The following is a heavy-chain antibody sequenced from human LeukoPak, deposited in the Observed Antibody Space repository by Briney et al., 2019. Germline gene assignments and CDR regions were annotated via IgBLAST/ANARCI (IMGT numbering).Heavy chain of an antibody. CDR2: IWYDGSNK. D-gene: IGHD5-18*01. CDR1: GFTFSSYG. CDR3: AKDDGYGYVDY. Sequence: PGGSLRLSCAASGFTFSSYGMHWVRQAPGKGLEWVAVIWYDGSNKYYADSVKGRFTISRDNSKNTLYLQMNSLRAEGTAVYYCAKDDGYGYVDYWGQGTLVTVSS. V-gene: IGHV3-33*06. J-gene: IGHJ4*02.